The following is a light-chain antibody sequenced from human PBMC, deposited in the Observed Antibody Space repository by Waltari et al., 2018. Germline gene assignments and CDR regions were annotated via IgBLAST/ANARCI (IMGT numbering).Light chain of an antibody. CDR3: QQYYSAPYT. Sequence: DIVMTQSPDSLAVSLGERATINCKSSQSLFYSANNNNYLAWYQQKPRQPPKLLIYWASTRESGVPGRFSGSGSGTDFTLTISSLQAEDVAVYYCQQYYSAPYTFGQGTKLEIK. CDR2: WAS. J-gene: IGKJ2*01. CDR1: QSLFYSANNNNY. V-gene: IGKV4-1*01.